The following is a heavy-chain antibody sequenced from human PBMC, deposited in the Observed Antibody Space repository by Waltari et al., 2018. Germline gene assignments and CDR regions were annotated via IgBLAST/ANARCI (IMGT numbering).Heavy chain of an antibody. Sequence: QVQLVQSGAEVKKPGASVKVSCKASGYTFTGYYMHWVRPAPGQGLEWMGWINPNSGGTNDAQKFQGRVTMTRDTSISTAYMELSRLRSDDTAVYYCAREPYGGNSKAIDYWGQGTLVTVSS. J-gene: IGHJ4*02. D-gene: IGHD4-17*01. V-gene: IGHV1-2*02. CDR1: GYTFTGYY. CDR3: AREPYGGNSKAIDY. CDR2: INPNSGGT.